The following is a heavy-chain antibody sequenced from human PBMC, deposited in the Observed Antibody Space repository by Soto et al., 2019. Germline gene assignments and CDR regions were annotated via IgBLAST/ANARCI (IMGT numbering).Heavy chain of an antibody. J-gene: IGHJ2*01. V-gene: IGHV3-23*01. D-gene: IGHD4-4*01. CDR1: GFTLSSYA. CDR2: IAGSGAST. CDR3: AKSLVTTLTYNWYFDL. Sequence: EVQLLESGGRLVQPGGSLRLSCAASGFTLSSYAMTWVRQAPGMGLEWVSGIAGSGASTFYADSVKGRFSISRDKNTLFLQMNSLRADDTAVYYCAKSLVTTLTYNWYFDLWGRGTLVTVSS.